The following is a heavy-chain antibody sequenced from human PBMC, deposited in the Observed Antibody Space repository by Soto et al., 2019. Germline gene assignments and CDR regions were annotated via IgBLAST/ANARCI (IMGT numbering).Heavy chain of an antibody. V-gene: IGHV1-69*13. CDR3: ASSWYSNKYYYYYSMDV. CDR2: IIPIFGTA. Sequence: SVKVSCKASGGTFSSYAISWVRQAPGQGLEWMGGIIPIFGTANYAQKFQGRVTITADESTSTAYMELSSLRSEDTAVYYCASSWYSNKYYYYYSMDVWGQGTTVTVSS. J-gene: IGHJ6*02. CDR1: GGTFSSYA. D-gene: IGHD6-13*01.